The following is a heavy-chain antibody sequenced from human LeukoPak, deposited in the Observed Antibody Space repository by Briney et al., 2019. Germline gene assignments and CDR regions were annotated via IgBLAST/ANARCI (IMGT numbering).Heavy chain of an antibody. V-gene: IGHV3-21*01. J-gene: IGHJ3*02. CDR2: NSSSSSYI. Sequence: GGSLRLSCAASGFTFSSYSMNWVRQAPGKGLEWVSSNSSSSSYIYYADSVKGRFTISRDNAKNSLYLQMNSLRAEDTAVYYCARPLSTVTTSAFDIWGQGTMVTVSS. CDR3: ARPLSTVTTSAFDI. D-gene: IGHD4-17*01. CDR1: GFTFSSYS.